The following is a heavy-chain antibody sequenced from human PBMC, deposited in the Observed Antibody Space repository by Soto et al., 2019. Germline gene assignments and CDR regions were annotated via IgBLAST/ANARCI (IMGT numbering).Heavy chain of an antibody. Sequence: EVQLLESGGDLVQPGGSLRLSCAASGFTFGSYAMSWVRQAPGKGLEWVSTISFSGSSTYYADSVKGRFTISRDNSKNTLYLQMSSLRAEDTALYYCAKTGVSLIYYYYIDVWGKGTTVTVSS. D-gene: IGHD3-16*01. CDR2: ISFSGSST. CDR1: GFTFGSYA. J-gene: IGHJ6*03. CDR3: AKTGVSLIYYYYIDV. V-gene: IGHV3-23*01.